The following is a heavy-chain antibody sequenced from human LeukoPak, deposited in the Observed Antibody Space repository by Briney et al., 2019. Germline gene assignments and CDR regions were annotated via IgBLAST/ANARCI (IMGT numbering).Heavy chain of an antibody. CDR3: ARDQEYYYDSSGYYSFVY. CDR1: GYTFTSYA. CDR2: INAGNGNT. J-gene: IGHJ4*02. V-gene: IGHV1-3*01. D-gene: IGHD3-22*01. Sequence: ASVKVSCKASGYTFTSYAMHWVRQAPGQRLEWMGWINAGNGNTKYSQKFQGRVTITRDTSASTAYMELSSLRSEDTAVYYCARDQEYYYDSSGYYSFVYWGQGTLVTVSS.